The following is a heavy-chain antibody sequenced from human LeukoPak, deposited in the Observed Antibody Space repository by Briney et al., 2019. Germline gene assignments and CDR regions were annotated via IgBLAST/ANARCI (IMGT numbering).Heavy chain of an antibody. CDR1: GDSVSSNSAS. Sequence: SQTLSLTCAISGDSVSSNSASWNWIRPSPSRGLEWLGRTYYRSKWYNDYAVSVRSRITINPDTSNNQFSLQLNSVTPEDTAVYYCARNRPLDVWGQGTTVTVSS. CDR2: TYYRSKWYN. D-gene: IGHD6-6*01. CDR3: ARNRPLDV. V-gene: IGHV6-1*01. J-gene: IGHJ6*02.